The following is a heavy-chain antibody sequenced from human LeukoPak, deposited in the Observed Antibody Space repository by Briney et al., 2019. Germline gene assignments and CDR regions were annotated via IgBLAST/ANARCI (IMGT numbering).Heavy chain of an antibody. J-gene: IGHJ4*02. CDR3: ARQYYDFWSGYSTQPFDY. CDR2: ISYDGSNK. D-gene: IGHD3-3*01. Sequence: GRSLRLSCAASGFTFSSYAMHWVRQAPGKGLEWVAVISYDGSNKYYADSVKGRFTISRDNSKNTLYLQMNSLRAEDTAVYYCARQYYDFWSGYSTQPFDYWGQGTLVTVSS. V-gene: IGHV3-30-3*01. CDR1: GFTFSSYA.